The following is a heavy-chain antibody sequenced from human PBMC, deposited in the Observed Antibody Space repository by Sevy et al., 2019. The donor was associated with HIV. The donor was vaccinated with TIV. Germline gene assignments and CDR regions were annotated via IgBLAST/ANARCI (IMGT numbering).Heavy chain of an antibody. D-gene: IGHD1-1*01. CDR2: VSPTSLST. V-gene: IGHV3-23*01. CDR3: ATLHSRTIPGNGALDY. Sequence: GSLRLSCTASGFSFNTYVMAWVRQAPGKGLEWVSSVSPTSLSTYYAESVKGRFTISRDNSKNTLYLQMNTLRAEDTAVYYCATLHSRTIPGNGALDYWGRGTLVTVSS. CDR1: GFSFNTYV. J-gene: IGHJ4*01.